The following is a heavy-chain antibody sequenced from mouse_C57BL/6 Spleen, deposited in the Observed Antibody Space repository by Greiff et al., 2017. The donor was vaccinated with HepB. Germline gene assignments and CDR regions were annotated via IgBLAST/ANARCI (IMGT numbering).Heavy chain of an antibody. D-gene: IGHD2-4*01. J-gene: IGHJ2*01. CDR2: IRNKANNHAT. CDR1: GFTFSDAW. Sequence: EVQLVESGGGLVQPGGSMKLSCAASGFTFSDAWMDWVRQSPEKGLEWVAEIRNKANNHATYYAESVKGRFTISRDDSKSSVYLQMNSLRAEDTGIYYCTRNYYDYDGYYFDYWGQRTTLTVSS. V-gene: IGHV6-6*01. CDR3: TRNYYDYDGYYFDY.